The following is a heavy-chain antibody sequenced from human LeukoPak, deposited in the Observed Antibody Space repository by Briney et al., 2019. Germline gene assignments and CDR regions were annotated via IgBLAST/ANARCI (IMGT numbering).Heavy chain of an antibody. V-gene: IGHV4-34*01. CDR2: INHSGST. CDR3: ARSRDGYNDKDY. J-gene: IGHJ4*02. D-gene: IGHD5-24*01. CDR1: GGSFSGYY. Sequence: SETLSLTCAVYGGSFSGYYWSWIRQPPGKGLEWIGEINHSGSTNYNPSLKSRVTISVDTSKNQFSLKLSSVTAAGTAVYYCARSRDGYNDKDYWGQGTLVTVSS.